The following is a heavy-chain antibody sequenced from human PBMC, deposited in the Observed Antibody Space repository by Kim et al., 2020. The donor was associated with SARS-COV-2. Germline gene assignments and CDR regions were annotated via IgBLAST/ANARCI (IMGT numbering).Heavy chain of an antibody. Sequence: SETLSLTCTVSGGSISSGSYYWSWIRQPAGKRLEWIGRIYTSGSTNYNPSLKSRVTISVDTSKNQFSLKLSSVTAADTAVYYCARDGYYDILTGLFSWFDPWGQGTLVTVSS. D-gene: IGHD3-9*01. CDR1: GGSISSGSYY. J-gene: IGHJ5*02. CDR2: IYTSGST. V-gene: IGHV4-61*02. CDR3: ARDGYYDILTGLFSWFDP.